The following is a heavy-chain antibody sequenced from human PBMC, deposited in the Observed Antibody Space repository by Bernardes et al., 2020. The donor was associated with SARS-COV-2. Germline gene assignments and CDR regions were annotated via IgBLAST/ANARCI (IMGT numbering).Heavy chain of an antibody. CDR2: IYYSGFT. CDR1: GGSISRETYY. V-gene: IGHV4-30-4*08. Sequence: TLSLTCTVSGGSISRETYYWSWIRQPPGKGLEWLGYIYYSGFTYYNPSLKSRVTISRDTSKNQFFLKVNSVTAADTAVYFCARDKDLTSYWNFGIWGRGTLVTGSS. J-gene: IGHJ2*01. CDR3: ARDKDLTSYWNFGI.